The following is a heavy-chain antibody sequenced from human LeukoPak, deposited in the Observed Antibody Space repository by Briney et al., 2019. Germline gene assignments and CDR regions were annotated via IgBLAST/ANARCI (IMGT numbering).Heavy chain of an antibody. CDR3: ARIAARSGGY. D-gene: IGHD6-6*01. V-gene: IGHV4-34*01. J-gene: IGHJ4*02. CDR1: GGPFSGYY. CDR2: INHSGST. Sequence: PSDTQSLPCAVYGGPFSGYYWSWMRQPPGQGLEWIGEINHSGSTNHHPSLKSRVTISVDTSKKQFCLKLSSVTAADTAVYYCARIAARSGGYWGQGTLVTVSS.